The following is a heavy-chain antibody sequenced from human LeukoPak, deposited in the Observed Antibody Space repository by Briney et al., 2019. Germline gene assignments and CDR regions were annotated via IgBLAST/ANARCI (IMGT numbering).Heavy chain of an antibody. Sequence: GASVKLSCKASGCNFSRYYIQWVRQDPGPGLEWMGFLNPSRGTTAYAPKFQGRVAMTRDTSSNTVYMELRGLRSDDTAIYYCARDATRGIGGSYDLDFWGQGSLVTVSS. D-gene: IGHD3-16*01. CDR1: GCNFSRYY. V-gene: IGHV1-46*01. J-gene: IGHJ4*02. CDR2: LNPSRGTT. CDR3: ARDATRGIGGSYDLDF.